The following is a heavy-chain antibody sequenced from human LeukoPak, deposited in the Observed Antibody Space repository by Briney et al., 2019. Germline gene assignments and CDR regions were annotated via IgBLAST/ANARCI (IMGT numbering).Heavy chain of an antibody. CDR3: ASLSLGHY. D-gene: IGHD6-6*01. CDR1: GFTVSNNY. CDR2: IYSGGST. V-gene: IGHV3-53*01. Sequence: GGSLRLSCAASGFTVSNNYMSWVRQAPGKGLEWVSVIYSGGSTYYADSVKGRFTISRDTSKDTLSLQMNSLRAEDTAVYYCASLSLGHYWGQGTLVTVSS. J-gene: IGHJ4*02.